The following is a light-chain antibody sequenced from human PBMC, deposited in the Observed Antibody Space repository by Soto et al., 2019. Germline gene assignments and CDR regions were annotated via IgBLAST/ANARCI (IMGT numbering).Light chain of an antibody. CDR2: WAS. CDR3: QQYYTSPYT. Sequence: DIVMTQSPESLAVSLGERATINCKSSQSVLYSSNNKNYIAWFQQKPGQAPKLLIYWASTRESGVPDRFSGSESGTDFTITISSLQAEDVGVYYCQQYYTSPYTFGQGTKLEIK. V-gene: IGKV4-1*01. CDR1: QSVLYSSNNKNY. J-gene: IGKJ2*01.